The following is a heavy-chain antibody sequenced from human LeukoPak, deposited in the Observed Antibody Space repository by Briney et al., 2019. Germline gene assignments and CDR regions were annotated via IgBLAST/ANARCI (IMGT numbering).Heavy chain of an antibody. V-gene: IGHV4-34*01. CDR1: GGSFSDYY. Sequence: SETLSLTCAVYGGSFSDYYWNWIRQPPGKGLEWIGEISHSGSTNYNPSLESRVTISIDTSKKQFPLKLNSVIAADTAVYYCARVDSWSSIDSWGQGTLVTVSS. J-gene: IGHJ4*02. CDR2: ISHSGST. D-gene: IGHD6-6*01. CDR3: ARVDSWSSIDS.